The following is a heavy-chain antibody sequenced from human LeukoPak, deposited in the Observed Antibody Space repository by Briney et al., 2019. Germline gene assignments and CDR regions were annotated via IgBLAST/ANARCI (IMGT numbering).Heavy chain of an antibody. CDR3: AKDHMEAAAGIFDY. Sequence: GGSLRHSCAASGFTLSSYAMSWVRPAPGKGLEWVSAISGSGGSTYYADSVKGRFTISRDNSKNTLYLQMNSLRAEDTAVYYRAKDHMEAAAGIFDYWGQGTLVT. V-gene: IGHV3-23*01. CDR1: GFTLSSYA. D-gene: IGHD6-13*01. J-gene: IGHJ4*02. CDR2: ISGSGGST.